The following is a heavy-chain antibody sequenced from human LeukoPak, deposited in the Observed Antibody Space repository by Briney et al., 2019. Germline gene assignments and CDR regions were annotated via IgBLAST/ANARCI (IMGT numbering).Heavy chain of an antibody. CDR1: GFTFSSYW. J-gene: IGHJ6*03. Sequence: GGSLRLSCAASGFTFSSYWMSWDRQAPGKGLEWVANIKQDGSEKYYVDSVKGRFTISRDNAKNSLYLQMNSLRAEDTAVYYCAVDIVVVVAAWDYMDVWGKGTTVTVSS. V-gene: IGHV3-7*01. CDR3: AVDIVVVVAAWDYMDV. CDR2: IKQDGSEK. D-gene: IGHD2-15*01.